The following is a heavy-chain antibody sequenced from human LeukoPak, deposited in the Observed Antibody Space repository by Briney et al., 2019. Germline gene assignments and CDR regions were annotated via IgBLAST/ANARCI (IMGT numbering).Heavy chain of an antibody. J-gene: IGHJ4*02. Sequence: GGSLRLSCAASGFTFDSYAMSWVRRAPGKGLEWVSMITSGGGNTYYADSVKGRFTISRDNSKNTLYLQMNSLRAEDTALYYCAKDQARGSSGWATPVDYWGQGTLVTVSS. CDR1: GFTFDSYA. D-gene: IGHD6-19*01. V-gene: IGHV3-23*01. CDR3: AKDQARGSSGWATPVDY. CDR2: ITSGGGNT.